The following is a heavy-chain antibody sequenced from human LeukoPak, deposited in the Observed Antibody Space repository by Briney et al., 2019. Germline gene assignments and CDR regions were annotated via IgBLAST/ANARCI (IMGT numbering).Heavy chain of an antibody. CDR2: IYSGGTT. Sequence: GGSLRLSCAVSGFTVSGNYMSWVRQAPGKGLEWVSLIYSGGTTYYADSVKGRFTISRDNSKNTLSLQMNSLRAEDTAVYYCAKGAVGKSESSGYPPHFDYWGQGTLVSVSS. V-gene: IGHV3-53*01. CDR3: AKGAVGKSESSGYPPHFDY. J-gene: IGHJ4*02. D-gene: IGHD3-22*01. CDR1: GFTVSGNY.